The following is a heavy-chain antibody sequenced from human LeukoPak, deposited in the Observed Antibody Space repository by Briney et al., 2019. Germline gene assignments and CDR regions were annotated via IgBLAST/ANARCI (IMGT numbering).Heavy chain of an antibody. V-gene: IGHV4-59*01. Sequence: SETLSLTCTVSGGSISSYYWSWIRRPPGKGLEWIGYIYYSGSTNYNPTLKSRVTISVDTSKNQFSLKLSSVTAADTAVYYCARGILFNYYDSSPYFDYWGQGTLVTVSS. CDR2: IYYSGST. CDR3: ARGILFNYYDSSPYFDY. D-gene: IGHD3-22*01. J-gene: IGHJ4*02. CDR1: GGSISSYY.